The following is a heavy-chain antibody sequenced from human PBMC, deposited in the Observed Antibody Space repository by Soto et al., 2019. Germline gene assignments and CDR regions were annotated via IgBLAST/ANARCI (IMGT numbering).Heavy chain of an antibody. J-gene: IGHJ4*02. Sequence: EVQLVESGGGLGKPGGSLRLSCAASGFIFTRYSMDWVRQAPGKGLEWVSSISSTTNYIYYGDSMKGRFTISRDNAKNSLYLEMNSLRAEDTAVYYCARESEDLTSNFYYWGQGTLVTVSS. V-gene: IGHV3-21*06. CDR1: GFIFTRYS. CDR2: ISSTTNYI. CDR3: ARESEDLTSNFYY.